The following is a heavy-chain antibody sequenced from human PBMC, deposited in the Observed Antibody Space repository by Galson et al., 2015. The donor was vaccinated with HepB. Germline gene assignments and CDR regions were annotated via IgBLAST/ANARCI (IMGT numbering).Heavy chain of an antibody. Sequence: QSGAEVKKPGESLRISCQGSEYTFTTYWINWVRQMPGKGLEWVGRINPRDSYTSYSPSLQGHVTISADKSISTAYLQWSSLKASDTAVYYCARDAGYGSAWYQIANYYYYMDVWGKGTTVTVSS. CDR2: INPRDSYT. V-gene: IGHV5-10-1*01. J-gene: IGHJ6*03. D-gene: IGHD5-18*01. CDR3: ARDAGYGSAWYQIANYYYYMDV. CDR1: EYTFTTYW.